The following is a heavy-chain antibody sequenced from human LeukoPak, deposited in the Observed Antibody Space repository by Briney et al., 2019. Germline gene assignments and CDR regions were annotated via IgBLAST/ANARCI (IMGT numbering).Heavy chain of an antibody. Sequence: GGSLRLSCAASGFTFRTYAMCWVRQAPGKGLEWVSAISSFTGNTHYAESVKGRFTISRDNSRNTLYLQMDALRAEDTAVYYCAKDASARPGYYDLWGGGNLGTVSS. CDR3: AKDASARPGYYDL. D-gene: IGHD6-25*01. CDR1: GFTFRTYA. CDR2: ISSFTGNT. J-gene: IGHJ2*01. V-gene: IGHV3-23*01.